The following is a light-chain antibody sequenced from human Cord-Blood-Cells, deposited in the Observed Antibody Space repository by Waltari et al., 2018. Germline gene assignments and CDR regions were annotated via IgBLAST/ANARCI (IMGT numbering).Light chain of an antibody. Sequence: QSALTQPASVSGSPGQSITISCPGTSSDVGSYNLFSWYQQHPGKAPKLMIYEGSKRPSGVSNRVSGSKSGNTASLTISGLQAEDEADYYCCSYAGSSTYVFGTGTKVTVL. V-gene: IGLV2-23*01. CDR1: SSDVGSYNL. J-gene: IGLJ1*01. CDR2: EGS. CDR3: CSYAGSSTYV.